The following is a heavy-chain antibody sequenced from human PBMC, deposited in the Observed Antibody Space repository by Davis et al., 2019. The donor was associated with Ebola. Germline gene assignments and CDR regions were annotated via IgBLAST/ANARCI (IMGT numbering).Heavy chain of an antibody. CDR3: AERGGSV. J-gene: IGHJ4*02. V-gene: IGHV4-59*01. Sequence: PGGSLRLSCTVSGDSISRYYWSWIRQTPGKGLEWIGYFYSSGTTIYNPSLESRVTISVDTSKNQVSLKLYSVTAADTAMYFCAERGGSVWGQGTLVTVSS. CDR2: FYSSGTT. D-gene: IGHD3-16*01. CDR1: GDSISRYY.